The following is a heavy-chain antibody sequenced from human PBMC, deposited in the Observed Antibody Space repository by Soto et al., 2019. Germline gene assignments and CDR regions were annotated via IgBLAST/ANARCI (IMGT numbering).Heavy chain of an antibody. V-gene: IGHV4-34*01. D-gene: IGHD6-6*01. J-gene: IGHJ4*02. CDR2: INHSGST. Sequence: PSETLSLTCAVYGWSFSGYYWSWIRQPPGKGLEWIGEINHSGSTNYNPSVKSRVTISVDTSKKQFSLKLDYVTAADRAVDYCSRKRGKSIAARPVDYGGQGTLVTVSS. CDR3: SRKRGKSIAARPVDY. CDR1: GWSFSGYY.